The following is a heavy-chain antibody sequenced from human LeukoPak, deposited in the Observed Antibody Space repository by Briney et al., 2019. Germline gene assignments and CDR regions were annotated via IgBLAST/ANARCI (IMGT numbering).Heavy chain of an antibody. D-gene: IGHD6-13*01. CDR3: ARGSAAGQPYFYDGMDV. CDR2: ISWNSGSI. Sequence: GGSLRLSCAASGFTFDDYAMHWVRQAPGKGLEWVSGISWNSGSIGYADSVKGRFTISRDNSKNTLYLQMNSPRAEDTAVYYCARGSAAGQPYFYDGMDVWGQGTTVTVSS. J-gene: IGHJ6*02. V-gene: IGHV3-9*01. CDR1: GFTFDDYA.